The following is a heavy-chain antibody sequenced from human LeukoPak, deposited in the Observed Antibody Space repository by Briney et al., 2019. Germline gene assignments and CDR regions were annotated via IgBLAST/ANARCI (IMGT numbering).Heavy chain of an antibody. V-gene: IGHV3-9*01. D-gene: IGHD2-2*01. CDR2: ISWNSGSI. J-gene: IGHJ4*02. CDR1: GFTFDDYA. Sequence: GGSLRLSCAASGFTFDDYAMHWVRQAPGKGLEWVSGISWNSGSIGYADSVKGRFTISRDNAKNSLYLQMNSPRAEDTALYYCAKARYCSSTSCTRSFDYWGQGTLVTVSS. CDR3: AKARYCSSTSCTRSFDY.